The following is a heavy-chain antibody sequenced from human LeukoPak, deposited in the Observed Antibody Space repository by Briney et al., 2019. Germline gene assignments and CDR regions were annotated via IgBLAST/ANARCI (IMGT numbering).Heavy chain of an antibody. Sequence: SETLSLTCAVYGGSFSGYYWGWIRQPPGKGLEWIGSIYYSGSTYYNPSLKSRVTISVDTSKNQFSLKLSSVTAADTAVYYCARVGRYSYGLAAFDIWGQGTMVTVSS. D-gene: IGHD5-18*01. CDR1: GGSFSGYY. CDR3: ARVGRYSYGLAAFDI. CDR2: IYYSGST. V-gene: IGHV4-34*01. J-gene: IGHJ3*02.